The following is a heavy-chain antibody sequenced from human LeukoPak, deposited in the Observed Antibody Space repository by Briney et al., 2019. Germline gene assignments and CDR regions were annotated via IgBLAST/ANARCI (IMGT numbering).Heavy chain of an antibody. CDR1: GYTFTSNY. Sequence: ASVTVSCKASGYTFTSNYIHWVRQAPGQGLEWMGMIYPKDGSTSYAQKFQGRVTVTRDTSTSTVHMELSGLRSEDTAVYYCARDQEGFDYWGQGTLVTVSS. J-gene: IGHJ4*02. CDR3: ARDQEGFDY. V-gene: IGHV1-46*01. CDR2: IYPKDGST.